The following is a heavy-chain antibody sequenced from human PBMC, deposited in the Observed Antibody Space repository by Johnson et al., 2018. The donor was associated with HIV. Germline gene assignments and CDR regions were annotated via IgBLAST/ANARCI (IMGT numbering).Heavy chain of an antibody. J-gene: IGHJ3*02. V-gene: IGHV3-11*01. Sequence: QVQLVESGGGVVQPGRSLRLSCAASGFTFSDYYMSWIRQAPGKGLEWVSYISSRGSSIYYADSVKGRFTISRDNAKNSLYLQMNSLRTEDTAVYSCARDLRFNRTVQGRVIISGAFDMWGQGTVVHVSS. D-gene: IGHD3-10*01. CDR3: ARDLRFNRTVQGRVIISGAFDM. CDR2: ISSRGSSI. CDR1: GFTFSDYY.